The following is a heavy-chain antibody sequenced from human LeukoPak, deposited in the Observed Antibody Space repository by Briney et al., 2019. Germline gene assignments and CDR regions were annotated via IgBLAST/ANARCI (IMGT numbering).Heavy chain of an antibody. Sequence: ASVKVSCKASGYTFTSYGISWVRQAPGQGLERMGWISAYNGNTNYAQKLQGRVTMTTDTSTSTAYMELRSLRSDDTAVYYCAREVDYDILTGYYNDYWGQGTLVTVSS. J-gene: IGHJ4*02. CDR1: GYTFTSYG. CDR2: ISAYNGNT. CDR3: AREVDYDILTGYYNDY. D-gene: IGHD3-9*01. V-gene: IGHV1-18*01.